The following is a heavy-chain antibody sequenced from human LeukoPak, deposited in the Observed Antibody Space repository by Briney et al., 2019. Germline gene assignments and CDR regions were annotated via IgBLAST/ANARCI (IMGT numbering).Heavy chain of an antibody. V-gene: IGHV3-20*04. CDR1: GFTFDYYG. D-gene: IGHD1-1*01. CDR3: ARDATTEVGTVYMDV. J-gene: IGHJ6*03. Sequence: GGSLRLSCPASGFTFDYYGMSWVRQAPGKGLEWVSGINWNGGSTGYSDSVKGRFTISRDNAKNSLYLKMNSLRAEDTALYYCARDATTEVGTVYMDVWGKGTTVTISS. CDR2: INWNGGST.